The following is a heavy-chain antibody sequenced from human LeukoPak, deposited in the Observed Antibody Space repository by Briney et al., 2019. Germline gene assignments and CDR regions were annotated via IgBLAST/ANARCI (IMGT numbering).Heavy chain of an antibody. Sequence: PSETLSLTCAVSGGSISSSSYYWGWIRQPPGKGLEWIGSIYYSGNTYYNPSLKSRVTISVDTSKNQFSLKLSSMTAADTAVYYCATPARYYDSSGHFYHYWGQGTLVTVSS. CDR3: ATPARYYDSSGHFYHY. D-gene: IGHD3-22*01. CDR1: GGSISSSSYY. V-gene: IGHV4-39*01. J-gene: IGHJ4*02. CDR2: IYYSGNT.